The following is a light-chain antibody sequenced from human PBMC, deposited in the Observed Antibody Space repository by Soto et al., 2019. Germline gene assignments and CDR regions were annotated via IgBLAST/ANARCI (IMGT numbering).Light chain of an antibody. CDR1: QSVSSN. CDR2: GAS. J-gene: IGKJ3*01. CDR3: QQYNNWPPAVT. Sequence: EIVMTQSPATLSVSPGERATLSCRASQSVSSNLAWYQQKPGQAPRLLIYGASTRATGIPARFSGSGSGTEFTLSICCLQSEDFAVYYCQQYNNWPPAVTFGPGTKGD. V-gene: IGKV3-15*01.